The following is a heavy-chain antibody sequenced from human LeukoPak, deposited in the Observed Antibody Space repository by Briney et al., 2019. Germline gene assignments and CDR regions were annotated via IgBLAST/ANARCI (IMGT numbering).Heavy chain of an antibody. J-gene: IGHJ4*02. Sequence: GGSLRLSCGASGFTFSKYAMSWVRQAPGKGLEWVSGVSGSGGVTYYADSVKGRFTISRDNSKNTLHLQMNSLRAEDTAVYYCAKRPIVAADGTDYWGQGTLVTVSS. V-gene: IGHV3-23*01. CDR2: VSGSGGVT. D-gene: IGHD6-13*01. CDR1: GFTFSKYA. CDR3: AKRPIVAADGTDY.